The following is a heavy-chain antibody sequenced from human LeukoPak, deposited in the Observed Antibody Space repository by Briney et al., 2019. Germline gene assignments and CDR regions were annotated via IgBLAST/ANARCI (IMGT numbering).Heavy chain of an antibody. CDR3: VRDNYSYRLDV. J-gene: IGHJ4*02. D-gene: IGHD2-21*01. V-gene: IGHV3-23*01. CDR1: GLSFSNYA. CDR2: IGGTGGNI. Sequence: GGSLRLSCAASGLSFSNYAMCWVRQAPGKGLEWVSAIGGTGGNIFYRDSVKGRFTISRDNSKNTLYLHMNSLRAEDTAIYFCVRDNYSYRLDVWGQGTLVTVSS.